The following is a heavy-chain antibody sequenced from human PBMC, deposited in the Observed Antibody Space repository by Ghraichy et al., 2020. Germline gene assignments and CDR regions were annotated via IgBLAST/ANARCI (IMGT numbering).Heavy chain of an antibody. D-gene: IGHD2-21*02. CDR2: IIPIFGTA. Sequence: SVKVSCKASGGTFSSYAISWVRQAPGQGLEWMGGIIPIFGTANYAQKFQGRVTITADESTSTAYMELSSLRSEDTAVYYCARVRPEEDCGGDCYQWGWFDPWGQGTLVTVSS. V-gene: IGHV1-69*13. J-gene: IGHJ5*02. CDR3: ARVRPEEDCGGDCYQWGWFDP. CDR1: GGTFSSYA.